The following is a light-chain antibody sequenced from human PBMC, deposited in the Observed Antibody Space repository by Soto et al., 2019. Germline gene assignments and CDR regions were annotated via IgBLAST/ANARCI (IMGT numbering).Light chain of an antibody. CDR1: QYVGTR. CDR3: QQLNSYLT. Sequence: EIVLTQSPATLSSSPGETATLSRRASQYVGTRLAWYQHKPGQAPRLLIYGASNRATGIPDRFSGSGSGTDFTLTISSLQPEDFATYYCQQLNSYLTFGGGTKVDIK. J-gene: IGKJ4*01. CDR2: GAS. V-gene: IGKV3-11*01.